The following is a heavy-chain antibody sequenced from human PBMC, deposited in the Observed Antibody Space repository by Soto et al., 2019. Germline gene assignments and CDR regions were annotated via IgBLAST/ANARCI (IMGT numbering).Heavy chain of an antibody. Sequence: GGSLRLSCAASGFTFSSYSMNWVRQAPGKGLEWVSYISSSSSTIYYADSVKGRFTISRDNAKNSLYLQMNSLRDEDTSVYYCARGLYYYDSSGYWGYWGQGTLVTVSS. D-gene: IGHD3-22*01. J-gene: IGHJ4*02. CDR2: ISSSSSTI. V-gene: IGHV3-48*02. CDR3: ARGLYYYDSSGYWGY. CDR1: GFTFSSYS.